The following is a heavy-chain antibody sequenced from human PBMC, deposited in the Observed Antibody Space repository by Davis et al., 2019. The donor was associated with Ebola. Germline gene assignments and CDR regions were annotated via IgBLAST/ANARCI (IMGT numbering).Heavy chain of an antibody. Sequence: GGSLRLSCAASGFIFSSCDMSWVRQAPGKGLEWVSAISGGGVYTYSADSVGGRFTISRDNSKNTLFLHMNSLRVEDTAVYYCAKLVPAAMRDDAFDIWGQGTMVTVSS. CDR1: GFIFSSCD. CDR2: ISGGGVYT. J-gene: IGHJ3*02. D-gene: IGHD2-2*01. CDR3: AKLVPAAMRDDAFDI. V-gene: IGHV3-23*01.